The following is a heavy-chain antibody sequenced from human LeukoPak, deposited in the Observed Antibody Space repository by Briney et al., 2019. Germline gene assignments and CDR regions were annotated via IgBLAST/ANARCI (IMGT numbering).Heavy chain of an antibody. CDR1: GFTFTNAW. CDR2: ISSSGSTI. Sequence: GGSLRLSCVDSGFTFTNAWMSWIRQAPGKGLEWVSYISSSGSTIYYADSVKGRFTISRDNAKNSLYLQMNSLRAEDTAVYYCASSGYSSRGYWGQGTLVTVSS. J-gene: IGHJ4*02. CDR3: ASSGYSSRGY. D-gene: IGHD6-13*01. V-gene: IGHV3-11*01.